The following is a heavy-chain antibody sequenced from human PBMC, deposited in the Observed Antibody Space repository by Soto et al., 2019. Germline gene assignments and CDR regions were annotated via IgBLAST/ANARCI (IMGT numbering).Heavy chain of an antibody. CDR2: TSHSGTS. J-gene: IGHJ3*01. CDR3: ARVVLTITRGAFDA. Sequence: QVQLQESGPGLVKPSGTLSLTCAVSGGSISSSHWWTWVRQSPGQGLEYIGETSHSGTSNSNPSLKRRVTLSVDKSKNHFSLTLTSVTAADTAVYYCARVVLTITRGAFDAWGQGTLGIVSS. V-gene: IGHV4-4*02. CDR1: GGSISSSHW. D-gene: IGHD3-9*01.